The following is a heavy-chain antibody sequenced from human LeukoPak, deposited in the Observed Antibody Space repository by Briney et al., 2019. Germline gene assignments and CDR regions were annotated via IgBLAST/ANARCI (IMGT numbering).Heavy chain of an antibody. D-gene: IGHD2-2*01. J-gene: IGHJ5*02. V-gene: IGHV3-23*01. Sequence: PRGSLRLSCTASGFTFNSYAMSWVRQAPGKGLESVSAISGTGGSTYYADSVKGRFTISRDNSKNTLYLQMNSLRTEDTAVYYCAKDVVVVPAAKGVSNWFDPWGQGTLVTVSS. CDR3: AKDVVVVPAAKGVSNWFDP. CDR1: GFTFNSYA. CDR2: ISGTGGST.